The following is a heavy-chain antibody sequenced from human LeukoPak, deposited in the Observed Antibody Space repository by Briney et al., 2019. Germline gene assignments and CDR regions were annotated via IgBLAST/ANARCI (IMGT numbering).Heavy chain of an antibody. V-gene: IGHV4-39*07. CDR1: GGSISSSSYY. D-gene: IGHD4-17*01. Sequence: PSETLCLTCTVSGGSISSSSYYWGWIRPPPGKGLEWIGSIYYSGSTYYNPSLKSRVTISVDTSKSQFSLQLSSVTAADTAVYYGARDPLRAAGGALDIRGDGTMVTVSS. CDR2: IYYSGST. CDR3: ARDPLRAAGGALDI. J-gene: IGHJ3*02.